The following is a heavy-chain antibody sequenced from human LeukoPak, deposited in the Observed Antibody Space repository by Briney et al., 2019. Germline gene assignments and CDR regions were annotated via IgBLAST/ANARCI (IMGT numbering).Heavy chain of an antibody. CDR2: IYTSGST. CDR1: GGSISSYY. D-gene: IGHD4-17*01. CDR3: ARGPVSGDPLYGDYVPPFDY. Sequence: SETPSLTCTVSGGSISSYYWSWIRQPAGKGLEWIGRIYTSGSTNYNPSLKSRVTISVDTSKNQFSLKLSSVTAADTAVYYCARGPVSGDPLYGDYVPPFDYWGQGTLVTVFS. V-gene: IGHV4-4*07. J-gene: IGHJ4*02.